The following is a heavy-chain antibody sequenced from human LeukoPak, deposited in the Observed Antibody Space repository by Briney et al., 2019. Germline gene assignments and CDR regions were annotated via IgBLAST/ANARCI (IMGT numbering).Heavy chain of an antibody. CDR3: AREIGPNDAFDM. CDR2: IYYSGST. CDR1: GGSISSSSYY. V-gene: IGHV4-39*07. J-gene: IGHJ3*02. Sequence: TSETLSLTCTVSGGSISSSSYYWGWIRQPPGKGLEWIGSIYYSGSTYYNPSLKSRVTISVGTSKNQFSLKLSSVTAADTAVYYCAREIGPNDAFDMWGQGTMVTVSS. D-gene: IGHD2-21*01.